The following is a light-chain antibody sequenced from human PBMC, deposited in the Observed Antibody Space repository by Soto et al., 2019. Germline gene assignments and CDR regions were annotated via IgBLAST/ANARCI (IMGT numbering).Light chain of an antibody. J-gene: IGKJ1*01. CDR2: GAS. Sequence: EIVMTQSPATLSVSPGERATLSCRASQSVSSNLAWYKQKPGQAPRLLIYGASTRATGIQARFSGSGSGTEFTLTIRSLQSEDFAVYYCQEYNNWPPWTFGQGTKVEIK. V-gene: IGKV3-15*01. CDR1: QSVSSN. CDR3: QEYNNWPPWT.